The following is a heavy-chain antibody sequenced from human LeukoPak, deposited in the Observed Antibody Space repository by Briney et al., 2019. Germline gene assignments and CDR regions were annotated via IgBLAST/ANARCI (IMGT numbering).Heavy chain of an antibody. J-gene: IGHJ4*02. CDR3: ARVSSDKKLYYFDY. V-gene: IGHV4-59*12. CDR1: GGSISSYY. CDR2: IYYSGST. Sequence: SETLPLTCTVSGGSISSYYWSWIRQPPGKGLEWIGSIYYSGSTYYNPSLKSRVTISVDTSKNQFSLKLSSVTAADTAVYYCARVSSDKKLYYFDYWGQGTLVTVSS.